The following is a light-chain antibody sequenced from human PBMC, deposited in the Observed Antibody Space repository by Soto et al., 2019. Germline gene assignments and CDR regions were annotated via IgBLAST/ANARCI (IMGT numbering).Light chain of an antibody. CDR1: QTLSRSW. V-gene: IGKV3-20*01. J-gene: IGKJ5*01. CDR3: QQYDRPPIT. Sequence: EVVLTQSPGTLSLSPGGRATLSCRATQTLSRSWLAWYQHKAGQAPRLLVSGASRRATGIPDRFSGGGAGTDFTLTISRLEPEDSALYYCQQYDRPPITFGQGTRLEIK. CDR2: GAS.